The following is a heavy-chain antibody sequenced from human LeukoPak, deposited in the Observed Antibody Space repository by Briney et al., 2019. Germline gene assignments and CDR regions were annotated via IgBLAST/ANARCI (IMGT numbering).Heavy chain of an antibody. CDR3: AKINTDDYYGSGSYLVY. V-gene: IGHV3-23*01. CDR1: GFTFSSYA. D-gene: IGHD3-10*01. Sequence: PGGSLRLSCAAAGFTFSSYAMSWVRQARGKGLEWVSAISGSGGSTYYADSVKGRFTISRDNSKNTLYLQMNSLRAEDTAVYYCAKINTDDYYGSGSYLVYWGQGTLVTVSS. CDR2: ISGSGGST. J-gene: IGHJ4*02.